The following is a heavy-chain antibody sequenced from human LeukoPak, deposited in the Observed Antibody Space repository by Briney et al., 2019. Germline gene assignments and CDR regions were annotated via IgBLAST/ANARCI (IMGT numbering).Heavy chain of an antibody. CDR3: ARARERWLQTALDY. V-gene: IGHV3-7*01. J-gene: IGHJ4*02. Sequence: GGSLRLSCAAYGFTFSSYWMSWVRQAPGKGLEWVANIKQDGSEKYYVDSVKRRFTISRDNAKNSLYLQMNSLRADDTAVYYCARARERWLQTALDYWGQGTLVTVSS. D-gene: IGHD5-24*01. CDR2: IKQDGSEK. CDR1: GFTFSSYW.